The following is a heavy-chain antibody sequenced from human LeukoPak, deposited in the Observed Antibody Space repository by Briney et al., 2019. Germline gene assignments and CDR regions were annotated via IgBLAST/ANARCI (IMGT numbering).Heavy chain of an antibody. CDR1: GFTFDDYA. V-gene: IGHV3-9*01. D-gene: IGHD6-13*01. Sequence: SGGSLRLSCAASGFTFDDYAMHWVRQSPGKGLEWVSGILRNSGSIGYADSVKGRFTISRDDAKNSLYLQMNSLRAEDTALSYCVKDGGRDTAAAYYWGQGTLVSVSS. J-gene: IGHJ4*02. CDR2: ILRNSGSI. CDR3: VKDGGRDTAAAYY.